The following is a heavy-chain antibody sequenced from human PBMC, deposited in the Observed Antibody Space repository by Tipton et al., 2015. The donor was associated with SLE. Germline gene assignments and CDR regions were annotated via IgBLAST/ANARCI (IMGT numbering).Heavy chain of an antibody. D-gene: IGHD3-10*01. CDR1: GGSFSGYY. Sequence: LRLSCAVYGGSFSGYYWSRIRQPPGKGVGGVGGINHRGSTKYNPSLKGRGPISVDKSKNQFSLKLSSVAAADKAVYYCASLRTEYYYGSRADYWGQGTLVTVSS. J-gene: IGHJ4*02. CDR3: ASLRTEYYYGSRADY. CDR2: INHRGST. V-gene: IGHV4-34*01.